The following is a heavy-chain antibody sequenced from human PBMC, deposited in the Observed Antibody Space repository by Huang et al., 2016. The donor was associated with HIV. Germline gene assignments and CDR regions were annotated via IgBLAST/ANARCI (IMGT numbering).Heavy chain of an antibody. V-gene: IGHV4-59*11. D-gene: IGHD3-3*01. Sequence: QVQLQESGPGLVKPSETLSLTCTVSGGSISTHYWSWIRQPPGKGLEWIGSIDYSGSTNHRPSLKGRVTILLDTSKNQFSLRVNSVTAADTAMYYCARDHHDFWRGYRRMYFFDHWGQGTLVTVSS. CDR2: IDYSGST. CDR1: GGSISTHY. J-gene: IGHJ4*02. CDR3: ARDHHDFWRGYRRMYFFDH.